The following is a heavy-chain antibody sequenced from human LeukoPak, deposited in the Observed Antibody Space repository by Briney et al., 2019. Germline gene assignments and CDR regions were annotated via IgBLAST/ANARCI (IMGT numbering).Heavy chain of an antibody. Sequence: GGSLRLSCAASGFTVSSNYMTWVRQAPGKGLEWVSVIYKNAITYHADTVKGRFTISRDNAKNMLYIQMNSLRADDTAVYYCARSLRVRGVPDYMDVWGKGTTVIISS. D-gene: IGHD3-10*01. J-gene: IGHJ6*03. V-gene: IGHV3-53*01. CDR1: GFTVSSNY. CDR3: ARSLRVRGVPDYMDV. CDR2: IYKNAIT.